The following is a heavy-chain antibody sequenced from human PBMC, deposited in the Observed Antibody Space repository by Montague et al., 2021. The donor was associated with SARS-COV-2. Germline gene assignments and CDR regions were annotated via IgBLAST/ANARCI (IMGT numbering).Heavy chain of an antibody. CDR3: ARERDRYYYMDI. J-gene: IGHJ6*03. V-gene: IGHV4-30-2*04. Sequence: RTYYNPSLKSRVTISVDTSNNHFSLKLSSVTAADTAMYYCARERDRYYYMDIWGKGTTITVSS. CDR2: RT.